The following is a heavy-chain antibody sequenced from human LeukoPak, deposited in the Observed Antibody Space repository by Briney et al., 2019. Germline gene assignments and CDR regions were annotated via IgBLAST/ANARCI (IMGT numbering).Heavy chain of an antibody. Sequence: GGSLRLSCAASGFTFSSYAMSWVRQAPGKGLEWVSAISGSGGSTCYADSVKGRFTISRDNSKNTLYLQMNSLRAEDTAVYYCAKDQGYDILTGYSLFDYWGQGTLVTVSS. J-gene: IGHJ4*02. CDR2: ISGSGGST. V-gene: IGHV3-23*01. CDR3: AKDQGYDILTGYSLFDY. CDR1: GFTFSSYA. D-gene: IGHD3-9*01.